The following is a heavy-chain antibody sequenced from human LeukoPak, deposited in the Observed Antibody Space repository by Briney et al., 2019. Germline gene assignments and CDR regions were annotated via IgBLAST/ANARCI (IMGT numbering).Heavy chain of an antibody. CDR2: INAGNGNT. CDR3: ARSWFRQSDNPDY. J-gene: IGHJ4*02. Sequence: ASVKVSCAASGYTFTSYAMHWVRQAPGQRLEWMGWINAGNGNTKYSQKFQGRVTITRDTSASTAYMELSSLRSEDTAVYYCARSWFRQSDNPDYWGQGTLVTVSS. D-gene: IGHD3-10*01. V-gene: IGHV1-3*01. CDR1: GYTFTSYA.